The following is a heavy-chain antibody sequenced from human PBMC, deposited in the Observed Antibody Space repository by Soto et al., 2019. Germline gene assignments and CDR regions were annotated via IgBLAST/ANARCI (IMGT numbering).Heavy chain of an antibody. V-gene: IGHV3-11*03. Sequence: QVQLLESGGGLVKPGGPLRLSCAVSGFTFSDYYMTWIRQAPGQGLEWVSYISSSTSHTNYADSQRGRFTISRDNAKNSPVLQMNTLRAEDTAVYYCATGGGAAADYFDSWGQGALVTGSS. D-gene: IGHD6-13*01. CDR3: ATGGGAAADYFDS. CDR1: GFTFSDYY. CDR2: ISSSTSHT. J-gene: IGHJ4*02.